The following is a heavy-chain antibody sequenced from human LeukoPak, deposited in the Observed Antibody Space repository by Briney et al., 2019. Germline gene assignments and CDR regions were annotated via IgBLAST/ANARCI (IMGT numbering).Heavy chain of an antibody. J-gene: IGHJ3*02. D-gene: IGHD1-26*01. CDR1: GYSFTTFH. CDR2: VNPDTGNT. V-gene: IGHV1-8*03. Sequence: GASVKVSCKAAGYSFTTFHINWVRQAPGQGPEWMGWVNPDTGNTGFAQKFQGRVTITQNNSVTTVYMELSSLTSEDTAVYYCARVTSLVGATRTGAFDIWGQGTMVTVSS. CDR3: ARVTSLVGATRTGAFDI.